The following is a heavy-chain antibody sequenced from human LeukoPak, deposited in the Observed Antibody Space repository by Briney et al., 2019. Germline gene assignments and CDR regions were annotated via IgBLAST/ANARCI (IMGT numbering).Heavy chain of an antibody. CDR2: TSGGGGGT. Sequence: GGSLRLSCAASGFTFRSYAMSWVRQAPGQGLEWVSSTSGGGGGTYYANSVKGRFTISRDNSKSTLYLQMNGLRAEDTVVYYCAKISTPIPAAGAMDNWGQGTLVTVSS. D-gene: IGHD6-13*01. J-gene: IGHJ4*02. V-gene: IGHV3-23*01. CDR1: GFTFRSYA. CDR3: AKISTPIPAAGAMDN.